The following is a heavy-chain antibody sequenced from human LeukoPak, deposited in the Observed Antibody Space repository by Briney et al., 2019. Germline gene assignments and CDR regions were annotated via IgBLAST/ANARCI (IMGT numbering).Heavy chain of an antibody. D-gene: IGHD6-19*01. CDR2: INWSGGST. V-gene: IGHV3-20*04. CDR1: GFTFDDYG. J-gene: IGHJ4*02. Sequence: RPGGSPRLSCAASGFTFDDYGMSWVRQAPGKGLEWVSGINWSGGSTGYADSVKGRFTISRDNAKNSLYLQMNSLRAEDTALYYCARGRGSGWYLSGYFDYWGQGTLVTVSS. CDR3: ARGRGSGWYLSGYFDY.